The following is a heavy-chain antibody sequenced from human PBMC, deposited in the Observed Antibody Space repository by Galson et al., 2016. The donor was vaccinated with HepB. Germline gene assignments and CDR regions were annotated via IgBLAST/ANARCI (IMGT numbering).Heavy chain of an antibody. CDR2: IKRDGSET. V-gene: IGHV3-7*01. CDR1: GFTFFDYW. D-gene: IGHD3-9*01. CDR3: ARDSSPNILTTYYDAFDI. J-gene: IGHJ3*02. Sequence: SLRLSCAASGFTFFDYWMTWVRQAPGKGLEWVANIKRDGSETYYVDSVKGRFTISRDNDKNSPYLQMNSLRAEDTAVYFCARDSSPNILTTYYDAFDIWGQGTRVTVSS.